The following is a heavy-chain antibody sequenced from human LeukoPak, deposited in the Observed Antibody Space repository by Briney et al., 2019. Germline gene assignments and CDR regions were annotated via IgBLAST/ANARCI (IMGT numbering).Heavy chain of an antibody. V-gene: IGHV3-23*01. Sequence: GGSLRLSCAASGFTFSSYAMSWVRQAPGKGLEWVSAISGSGGSTYYADSVKGRFTISRDNSKNTLYLQMNSLRAEDTAVYYCAKADGYSSSWYWNYWGQGTLVTVSS. CDR3: AKADGYSSSWYWNY. D-gene: IGHD6-13*01. CDR1: GFTFSSYA. J-gene: IGHJ4*02. CDR2: ISGSGGST.